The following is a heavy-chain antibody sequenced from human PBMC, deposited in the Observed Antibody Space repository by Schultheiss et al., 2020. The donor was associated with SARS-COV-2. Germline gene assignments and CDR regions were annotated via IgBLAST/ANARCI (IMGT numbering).Heavy chain of an antibody. Sequence: GESLKISCKGSGYSFTSYGISWGRQMPGKGLEWMGRIDPSDSYTNYSPSFQGHVTISADKSISTAYLQWSSLKASDTAMYYCARPRELGDYYYMDVWGKGTTVTVSS. CDR3: ARPRELGDYYYMDV. CDR2: IDPSDSYT. V-gene: IGHV5-10-1*01. CDR1: GYSFTSYG. D-gene: IGHD3-10*01. J-gene: IGHJ6*03.